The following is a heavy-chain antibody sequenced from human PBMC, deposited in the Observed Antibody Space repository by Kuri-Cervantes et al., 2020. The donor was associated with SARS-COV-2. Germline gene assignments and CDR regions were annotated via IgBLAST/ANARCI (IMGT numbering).Heavy chain of an antibody. D-gene: IGHD3-22*01. CDR1: GYTFTSYG. V-gene: IGHV1-18*04. J-gene: IGHJ6*02. CDR2: ISAYNGNT. Sequence: ASVKVSCKASGYTFTSYGISWVRQAPGQGLEWMGWISAYNGNTNYAQKFQGRVTMTRDTSISTAYMELSRLRSDDTAVYYCTFTPYYYDSSGYYYYYGMDVWGQGTTVTVSS. CDR3: TFTPYYYDSSGYYYYYGMDV.